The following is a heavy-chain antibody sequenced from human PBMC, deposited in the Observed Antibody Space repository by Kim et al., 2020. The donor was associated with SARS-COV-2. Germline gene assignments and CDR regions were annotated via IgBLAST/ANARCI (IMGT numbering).Heavy chain of an antibody. J-gene: IGHJ4*02. CDR3: ARGVAAAGTRYYFDY. D-gene: IGHD6-13*01. V-gene: IGHV4-34*01. Sequence: QSLKSRVTISVDTSKNQFSLKLSSVTAADTAVYYCARGVAAAGTRYYFDYWGQGTLVTVSS.